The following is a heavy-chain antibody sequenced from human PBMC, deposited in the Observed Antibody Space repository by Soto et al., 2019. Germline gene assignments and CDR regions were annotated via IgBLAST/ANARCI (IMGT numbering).Heavy chain of an antibody. Sequence: ASVKVSCKVSGYTLNELSMHWARQAPGKGLEWMGGFDPEDGETIYAQKFQGRVTMTEDTSTDTAYMELSSLRSEDTAVYYCATGITGKAPFDYWGQGTLDPVSS. J-gene: IGHJ4*02. CDR1: GYTLNELS. CDR3: ATGITGKAPFDY. CDR2: FDPEDGET. V-gene: IGHV1-24*01. D-gene: IGHD1-20*01.